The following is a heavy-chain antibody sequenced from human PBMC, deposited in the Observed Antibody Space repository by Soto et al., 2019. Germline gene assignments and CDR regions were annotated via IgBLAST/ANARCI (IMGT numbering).Heavy chain of an antibody. J-gene: IGHJ6*02. CDR3: ARGGEFYVLDV. V-gene: IGHV4-4*07. D-gene: IGHD3-16*01. CDR2: KHTSGTT. Sequence: PSETLSLTCTVSGGSISGYYWTWIRQPAGKGLEWIGRKHTSGTTNYNPSLKSRVTMSIDTSTNQFSLNRSSVTAADTAVYYCARGGEFYVLDVWGQGTTVTVSS. CDR1: GGSISGYY.